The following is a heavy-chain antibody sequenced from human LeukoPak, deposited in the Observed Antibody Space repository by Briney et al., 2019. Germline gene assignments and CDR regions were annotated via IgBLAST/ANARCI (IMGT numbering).Heavy chain of an antibody. J-gene: IGHJ5*02. D-gene: IGHD3-10*01. CDR1: GFTFSSYA. CDR2: ISGSGGST. Sequence: GGSLRLSCAASGFTFSSYAMSWVRQAPGKGLEWVSAISGSGGSTYYADSVKGRFTVSRDNSKNTLYLQMNSLRAEDTAVYYCAKDLGSGSHNWFDPWGQGALVTVSS. V-gene: IGHV3-23*01. CDR3: AKDLGSGSHNWFDP.